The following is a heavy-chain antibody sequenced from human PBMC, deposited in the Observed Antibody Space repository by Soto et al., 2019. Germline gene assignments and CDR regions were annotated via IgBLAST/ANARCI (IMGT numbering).Heavy chain of an antibody. CDR2: IFHDGTA. CDR1: GVSLTSGNW. V-gene: IGHV4-4*02. D-gene: IGHD3-10*01. J-gene: IGHJ4*02. Sequence: SETLSLTCAVSGVSLTSGNWWTWVRQSPQRGLEYIGEIFHDGTANYYPSFERRVAMSVDTSRNQFSLKLTSVTAADTAVYFCARLVYDTRLNYMYFDFWGPGTPVTVSS. CDR3: ARLVYDTRLNYMYFDF.